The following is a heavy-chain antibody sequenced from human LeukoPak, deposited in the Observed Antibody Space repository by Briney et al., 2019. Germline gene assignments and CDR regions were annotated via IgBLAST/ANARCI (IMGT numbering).Heavy chain of an antibody. Sequence: SETLSLTCAVYGGSFSDYYWSWIRQPPGKGLEWIGEINQSGSTNYNPSLKSRVTISVDTSKNQFSLKLSSVTAADTAVYYCARGQYRRDYWGQGTLVTVSS. D-gene: IGHD2/OR15-2a*01. V-gene: IGHV4-34*01. CDR3: ARGQYRRDY. J-gene: IGHJ4*02. CDR2: INQSGST. CDR1: GGSFSDYY.